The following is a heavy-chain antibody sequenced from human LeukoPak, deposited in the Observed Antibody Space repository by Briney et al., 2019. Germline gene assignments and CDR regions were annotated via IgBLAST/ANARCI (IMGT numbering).Heavy chain of an antibody. J-gene: IGHJ4*02. Sequence: ASVKVSCKASGYTFTSYGISWVRQAPGQGLEWMGWISAYNGNTNYAQKLQGRVTMTTDTSTSTAYMELRSLRSDDTAVYYCARDVGYCSGGSCYPRTLDYWGQGTLVTVSS. D-gene: IGHD2-15*01. CDR1: GYTFTSYG. V-gene: IGHV1-18*01. CDR3: ARDVGYCSGGSCYPRTLDY. CDR2: ISAYNGNT.